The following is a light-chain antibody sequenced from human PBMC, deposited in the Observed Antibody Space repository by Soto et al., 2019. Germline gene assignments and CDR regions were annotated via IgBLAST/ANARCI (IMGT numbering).Light chain of an antibody. CDR3: SSYGGSRAV. Sequence: QSALTQPASVSGSPGQSITISCTGTSSDVGSHNLVSWYQQHPGQAPKLMIYEVSKRPLGVSPRFSASKSGNTASLTISGLQAEDEADYYCSSYGGSRAVFGGGTQLTVL. CDR1: SSDVGSHNL. CDR2: EVS. J-gene: IGLJ7*01. V-gene: IGLV2-23*02.